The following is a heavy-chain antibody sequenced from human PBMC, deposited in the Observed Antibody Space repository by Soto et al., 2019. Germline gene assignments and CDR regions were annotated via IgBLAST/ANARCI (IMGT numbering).Heavy chain of an antibody. V-gene: IGHV4-39*01. CDR2: IYYSGST. CDR3: ARLGGSGSYYNHAYYYYGMDV. D-gene: IGHD3-10*01. CDR1: GGSISSSSYY. J-gene: IGHJ6*02. Sequence: SETLSLTCTVSGGSISSSSYYWGWIRQPPGKGLEWIGSIYYSGSTYYNPSLKSRVTISVDTSKNQFSLKLSSVTAADTAVYYCARLGGSGSYYNHAYYYYGMDVWGQGTTVTVSS.